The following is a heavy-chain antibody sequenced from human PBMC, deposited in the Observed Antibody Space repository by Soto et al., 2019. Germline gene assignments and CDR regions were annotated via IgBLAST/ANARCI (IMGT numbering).Heavy chain of an antibody. J-gene: IGHJ4*02. CDR1: GFSLSTNT. CDR3: ARVATAMTYDF. V-gene: IGHV3-30*04. D-gene: IGHD2-21*02. Sequence: GGSLRLSCAASGFSLSTNTMHWVRQVPGKGLEWVASISNDGRRKYYADFVKGRFTISRDTANNILYLEMNSLRAEDTSLYYCARVATAMTYDFWGQGTQV. CDR2: ISNDGRRK.